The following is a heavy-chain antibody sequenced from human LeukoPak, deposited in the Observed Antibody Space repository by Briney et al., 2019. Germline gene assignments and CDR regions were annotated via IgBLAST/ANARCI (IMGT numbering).Heavy chain of an antibody. Sequence: SETLSLTCTVSGGSISSGGYYWSWLRQHPGKGLEWIGYIYYSGSTYHNPSLKSRVTISVDTSKNQFSLKLSSVTAADTAVYYCARDWSPMVRGVRLGWFDPWGQGTLVTVSS. CDR1: GGSISSGGYY. CDR3: ARDWSPMVRGVRLGWFDP. D-gene: IGHD3-10*01. J-gene: IGHJ5*02. CDR2: IYYSGST. V-gene: IGHV4-31*03.